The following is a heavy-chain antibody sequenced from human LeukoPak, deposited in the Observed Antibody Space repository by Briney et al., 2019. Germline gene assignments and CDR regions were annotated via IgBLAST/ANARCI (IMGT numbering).Heavy chain of an antibody. CDR1: GFTFSSYS. CDR3: ARADSSPNYYYYGMDV. Sequence: GGSLRLSCAASGFTFSSYSMNWVRQAPGKGLEWVSSISSSSSYIYYADSVKGRFTISRDNAKNSLYLQMNSLRAEDTAVYYCARADSSPNYYYYGMDVWGQGTTVTVSS. V-gene: IGHV3-21*04. CDR2: ISSSSSYI. J-gene: IGHJ6*02. D-gene: IGHD6-13*01.